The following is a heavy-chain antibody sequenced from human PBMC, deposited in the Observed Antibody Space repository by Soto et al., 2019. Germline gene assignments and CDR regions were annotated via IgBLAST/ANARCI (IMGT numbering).Heavy chain of an antibody. D-gene: IGHD2-15*01. J-gene: IGHJ3*02. CDR1: GFTFSSYA. V-gene: IGHV3-30-3*01. CDR2: ISYDGSNK. CDR3: ARDRAWPSGGAFDI. Sequence: GGSLRLSCAASGFTFSSYAMHWVRQAPGKGLEWVAVISYDGSNKYYADSVKGRFTISRDNSKNTLYLQMNSLRAEDTAVYYCARDRAWPSGGAFDIWGQGTMVTVSS.